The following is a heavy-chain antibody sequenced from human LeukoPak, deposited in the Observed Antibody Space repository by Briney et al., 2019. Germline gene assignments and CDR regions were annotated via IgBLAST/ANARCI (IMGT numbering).Heavy chain of an antibody. CDR2: ISYDGSNK. V-gene: IGHV3-30*18. CDR3: AKPEDSY. Sequence: PGGSLRLSCAAPGFTFSSYGMHWVRQAPGKGLEWVAVISYDGSNKYYADSVKGRFTISRDNSKNTLYLQMNSLRAEDTAVYYCAKPEDSYWGQGTLVTVSS. J-gene: IGHJ4*02. D-gene: IGHD2-15*01. CDR1: GFTFSSYG.